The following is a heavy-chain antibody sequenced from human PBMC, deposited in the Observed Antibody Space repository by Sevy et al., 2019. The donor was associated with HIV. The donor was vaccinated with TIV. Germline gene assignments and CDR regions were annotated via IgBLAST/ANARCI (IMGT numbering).Heavy chain of an antibody. Sequence: SETLSLTCSVSGGSISSYLWTWVRQSPGKGLEWIGNIYFTGNTDYSPSLKSRVTLSLDTSESQFSLTLKSVTAADSAIYFCARDSTTRPRVLDYWGQGTLVTVSS. CDR3: ARDSTTRPRVLDY. D-gene: IGHD1-1*01. CDR1: GGSISSYL. V-gene: IGHV4-59*01. CDR2: IYFTGNT. J-gene: IGHJ4*02.